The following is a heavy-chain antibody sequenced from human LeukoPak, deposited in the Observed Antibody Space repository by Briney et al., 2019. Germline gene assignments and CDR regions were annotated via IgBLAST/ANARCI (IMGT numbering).Heavy chain of an antibody. J-gene: IGHJ4*02. CDR2: ISGSSGST. D-gene: IGHD3-3*01. V-gene: IGHV3-23*01. CDR1: GFTFSSYD. Sequence: GGSLRLSCAASGFTFSSYDMSWVRQAPGKGLEWVSAISGSSGSTYYADSVKGRFTIYRDNSKNTLYLQMDSLRAEDTAGYYCAKKYYDFWSGWEFLFDYWGQGTLVTVSS. CDR3: AKKYYDFWSGWEFLFDY.